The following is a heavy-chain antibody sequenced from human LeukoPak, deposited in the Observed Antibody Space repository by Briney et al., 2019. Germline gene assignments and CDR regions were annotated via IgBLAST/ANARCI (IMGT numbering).Heavy chain of an antibody. CDR2: IYSGGST. CDR1: VFTVSSND. CDR3: ARGDSSGYYYFEY. D-gene: IGHD6-19*01. J-gene: IGHJ4*02. Sequence: GGCLRLSCAASVFTVSSNDMSWVRQAPGKGLEWVSVIYSGGSTYYADSVKGRFTISRDNSKNTLYLQMNSLRAEDTAVYYCARGDSSGYYYFEYWGQGTLVTVSS. V-gene: IGHV3-53*01.